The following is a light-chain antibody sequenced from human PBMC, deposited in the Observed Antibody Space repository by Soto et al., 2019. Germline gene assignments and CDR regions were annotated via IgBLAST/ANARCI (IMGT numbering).Light chain of an antibody. CDR3: QQRSNWPFT. CDR1: QSVSSY. V-gene: IGKV3-11*01. Sequence: IVLTQSPATLSLSPGERATLSCRASQSVSSYLAWYQQNPGQAPRLLIYDASNRATGIPARFSGSGSGTYFTLTMSSLEPEDFAVYYCQQRSNWPFTFGGGTKVEIK. J-gene: IGKJ4*01. CDR2: DAS.